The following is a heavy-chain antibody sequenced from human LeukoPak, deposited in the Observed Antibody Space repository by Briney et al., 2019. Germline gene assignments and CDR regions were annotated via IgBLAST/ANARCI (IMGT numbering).Heavy chain of an antibody. D-gene: IGHD3-10*01. CDR1: GGSISSSSYY. V-gene: IGHV4-39*01. CDR3: VRHDYYGPVNWFDP. Sequence: PSETLSLTCTVSGGSISSSSYYWGWIRQPPGKGLEWIGSIYYSGSTYYNPSLKSRVTISVDTSKNQFSLKLSSVTAADTAVYYCVRHDYYGPVNWFDPWGQGTLVTVSS. CDR2: IYYSGST. J-gene: IGHJ5*02.